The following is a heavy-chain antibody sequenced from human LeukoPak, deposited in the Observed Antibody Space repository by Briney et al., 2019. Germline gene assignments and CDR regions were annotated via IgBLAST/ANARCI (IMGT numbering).Heavy chain of an antibody. CDR2: IHTIGST. V-gene: IGHV4-4*09. CDR1: GGSISSYY. Sequence: SESLSLACTASGGSISSYYWSWIRQPPGKGLEFIADIHTIGSTNYNLSLRSRVTISVDTSKSQFSLKLSFVNAADMGVYYCARLNKLEMATAHYVDSWGQGALVTVSS. J-gene: IGHJ4*02. D-gene: IGHD5-24*01. CDR3: ARLNKLEMATAHYVDS.